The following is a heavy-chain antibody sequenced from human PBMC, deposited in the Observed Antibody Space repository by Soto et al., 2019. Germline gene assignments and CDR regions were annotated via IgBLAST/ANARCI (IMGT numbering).Heavy chain of an antibody. J-gene: IGHJ5*02. CDR2: ITSDGKSK. Sequence: GGSLRLSCAASGFNFTNHWMHWVRQAPGKGLVWVSRITSDGKSKAYAESVKGRFATSRDNAKNTVYLQMNGRTVEDTAVYYCARESGDWPLNWFDPWGQGTLVTVSS. CDR3: ARESGDWPLNWFDP. CDR1: GFNFTNHW. D-gene: IGHD2-21*02. V-gene: IGHV3-74*01.